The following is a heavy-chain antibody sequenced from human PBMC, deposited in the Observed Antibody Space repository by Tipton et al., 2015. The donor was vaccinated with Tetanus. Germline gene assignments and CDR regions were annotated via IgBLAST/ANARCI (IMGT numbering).Heavy chain of an antibody. Sequence: TLSLTCSVSGDSISGSHYYWDWVRQAPGKGPEWIGSIYYTGSTYHSPSLRSRVTMSIDTSKNQFSLKLKSVTATDTAVYYCATGRRTVGFDYWGQGALVTVSS. V-gene: IGHV4-39*02. CDR3: ATGRRTVGFDY. J-gene: IGHJ4*02. CDR1: GDSISGSHYY. CDR2: IYYTGST. D-gene: IGHD4-23*01.